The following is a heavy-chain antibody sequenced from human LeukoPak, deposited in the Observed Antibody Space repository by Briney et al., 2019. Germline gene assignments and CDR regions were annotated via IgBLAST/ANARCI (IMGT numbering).Heavy chain of an antibody. CDR2: LYPGVST. Sequence: PSETLSLTCTVSSGPIYSYYWSWIRQTAGKGLEWIGRLYPGVSTNYNPSLKSRVTMSVDTSRNQFALELRDVTAADTAVYYCARLKFYDSTGYSPGHYMDVWGKGTTVTVSS. CDR3: ARLKFYDSTGYSPGHYMDV. CDR1: SGPIYSYY. D-gene: IGHD3-22*01. V-gene: IGHV4-4*07. J-gene: IGHJ6*03.